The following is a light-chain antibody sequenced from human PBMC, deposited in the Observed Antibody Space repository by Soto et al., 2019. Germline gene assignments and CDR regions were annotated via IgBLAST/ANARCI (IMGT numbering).Light chain of an antibody. J-gene: IGKJ1*01. Sequence: EIVLTQSPGTLSLSPGERATLSCRASQSVSSNYLAWYQQKPGQAPRLLIYGTSSRATGIPARFSGSGSGTDFAITISRLEPEDFAMYYCQQYGSSPRTFGRGTKVEIK. V-gene: IGKV3-20*01. CDR2: GTS. CDR3: QQYGSSPRT. CDR1: QSVSSNY.